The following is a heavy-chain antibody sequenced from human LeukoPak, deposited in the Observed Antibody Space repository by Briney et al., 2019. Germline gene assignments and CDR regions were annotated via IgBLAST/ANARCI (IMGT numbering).Heavy chain of an antibody. CDR3: ARGVGIAAAGTDAFDI. CDR1: GFTFSDYY. V-gene: IGHV3-11*05. CDR2: ISSSSSYT. J-gene: IGHJ3*02. D-gene: IGHD6-13*01. Sequence: GGSLRLSCAASGFTFSDYYMSWIRQAPGKGLEWVSYISSSSSYTNYAGSVKGRFTISRDNAKNSLYLQMNSLRAEDTAVYYCARGVGIAAAGTDAFDIWGQGTMVTVSS.